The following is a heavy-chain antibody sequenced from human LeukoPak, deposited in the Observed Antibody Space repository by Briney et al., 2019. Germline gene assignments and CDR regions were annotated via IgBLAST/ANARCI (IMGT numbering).Heavy chain of an antibody. D-gene: IGHD5-12*01. CDR1: GYTFTSYY. V-gene: IGHV1-46*01. J-gene: IGHJ5*02. CDR3: ARVLSGYSGYDHNWFDP. Sequence: ASVKVSCKASGYTFTSYYMHWVRQAPGQGLEWMGIINPSGGSTSHAQKFQGRVTMTRDTSISTAYMELSRLRSDDTAVYYCARVLSGYSGYDHNWFDPWGQGTLVTVSS. CDR2: INPSGGST.